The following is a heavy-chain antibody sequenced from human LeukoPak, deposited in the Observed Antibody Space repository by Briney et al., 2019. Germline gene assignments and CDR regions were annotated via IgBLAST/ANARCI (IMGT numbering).Heavy chain of an antibody. CDR1: GFTFSTYE. Sequence: GGSLRLSCEASGFTFSTYEMNWVRQAPGKGLEWVSYISTSGGTTYYADSVKGRFTISRDNAMQSLYLQMNSLGAEDTAVYYCARDDYNYDRPFDYWGQGTLVTVSS. CDR2: ISTSGGTT. V-gene: IGHV3-48*03. D-gene: IGHD3-22*01. CDR3: ARDDYNYDRPFDY. J-gene: IGHJ4*02.